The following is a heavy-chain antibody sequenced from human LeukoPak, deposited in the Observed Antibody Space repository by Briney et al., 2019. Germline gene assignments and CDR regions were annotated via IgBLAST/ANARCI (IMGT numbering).Heavy chain of an antibody. Sequence: GGPLRLSCAVSGFTFRSYAMTWVRQAPGKGLDWVSTISGSGGNTYYSDSVMGRFTISRDNARNSLFLHIDSLRLEDTAIYYCAKGPHSYRDLNHWGRGTLVTVSS. D-gene: IGHD1-26*01. J-gene: IGHJ5*02. CDR2: ISGSGGNT. CDR3: AKGPHSYRDLNH. CDR1: GFTFRSYA. V-gene: IGHV3-23*01.